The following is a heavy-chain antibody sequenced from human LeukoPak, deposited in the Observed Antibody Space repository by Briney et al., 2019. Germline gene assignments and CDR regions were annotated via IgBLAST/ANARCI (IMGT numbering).Heavy chain of an antibody. J-gene: IGHJ3*02. V-gene: IGHV1-46*01. Sequence: ASVKVSCKTSGYTFTSFDITWVRQATGQGLEWMGIINPSGGSTSYAQKFQGRVTMTRDMSTSTVYMELSSLRSEDTAVYYCARELITMVRGVIRGVDIWGQGTMVTVSS. CDR3: ARELITMVRGVIRGVDI. CDR2: INPSGGST. CDR1: GYTFTSFD. D-gene: IGHD3-10*01.